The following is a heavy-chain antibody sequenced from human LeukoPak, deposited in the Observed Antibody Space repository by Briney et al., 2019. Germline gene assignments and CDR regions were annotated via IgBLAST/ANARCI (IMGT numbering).Heavy chain of an antibody. CDR3: ARHVGLPYYYYYMDV. CDR2: IYPGDSDT. CDR1: GYSFTSYW. D-gene: IGHD1-26*01. Sequence: GESLKISCKGSGYSFTSYWIGWVRQMPGKGLEWRGIIYPGDSDTRYSPSFQGQVTISADKSISTAYLQWSSLKASDTAMYYCARHVGLPYYYYYMDVWGKGTTVTVFS. J-gene: IGHJ6*03. V-gene: IGHV5-51*01.